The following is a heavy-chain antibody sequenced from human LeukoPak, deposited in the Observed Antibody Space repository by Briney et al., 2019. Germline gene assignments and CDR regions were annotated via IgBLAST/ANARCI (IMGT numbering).Heavy chain of an antibody. D-gene: IGHD3-10*01. CDR2: IYYSGST. Sequence: SETLSLTCTVSGGSISSSSYYWGWIRQPPGKGLEWIGSIYYSGSTYYSPSLKSRVTISVDTSKNQFSLKLSSVTAADTAVYYCARIRFGELELDAFDIWGQGTMVTVSS. V-gene: IGHV4-39*07. CDR3: ARIRFGELELDAFDI. J-gene: IGHJ3*02. CDR1: GGSISSSSYY.